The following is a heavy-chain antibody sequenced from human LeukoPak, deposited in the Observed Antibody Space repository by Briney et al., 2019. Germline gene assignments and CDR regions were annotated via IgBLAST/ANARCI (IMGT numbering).Heavy chain of an antibody. J-gene: IGHJ6*02. Sequence: GGSLTLPCAASGFTFDVYAMHWARQAPGKGREWVFLISGDGGSTYYADSVKGRFTISRDNSKNSLYLQMNSLRTEDTALYYCAKAIIPYYYGMDVWGQGTTVTVSS. CDR1: GFTFDVYA. CDR2: ISGDGGST. V-gene: IGHV3-43*02. CDR3: AKAIIPYYYGMDV.